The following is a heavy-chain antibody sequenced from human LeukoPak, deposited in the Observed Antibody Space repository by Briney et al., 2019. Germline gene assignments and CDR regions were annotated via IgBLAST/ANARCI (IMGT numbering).Heavy chain of an antibody. D-gene: IGHD5-12*01. CDR2: ISYDGDYK. CDR3: AHYRGYGQHDS. CDR1: GFTFSSYA. V-gene: IGHV3-30*09. Sequence: GGSLRLSCAASGFTFSSYAMHWVRQAPGKGLEWVAVISYDGDYKYYADSVEGRFAISRDNSNNTVYLQMNSLRADDSARYYCAHYRGYGQHDSWGQGTLVTVSS. J-gene: IGHJ4*02.